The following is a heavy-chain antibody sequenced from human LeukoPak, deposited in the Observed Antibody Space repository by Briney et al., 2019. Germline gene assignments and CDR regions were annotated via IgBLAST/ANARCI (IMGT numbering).Heavy chain of an antibody. J-gene: IGHJ6*02. CDR2: INPNSGGT. V-gene: IGHV1-2*02. Sequence: ASVKVSCKASGYTFTGYYMHWVRQAPGQGLEWMGWINPNSGGTNYAQKFQGRVTMTRDTSISTAYMELSRLRSDDTAVYYCARDGPAPTGPVYYYYYGMDVWGQGTTVTVSS. D-gene: IGHD2-2*01. CDR3: ARDGPAPTGPVYYYYYGMDV. CDR1: GYTFTGYY.